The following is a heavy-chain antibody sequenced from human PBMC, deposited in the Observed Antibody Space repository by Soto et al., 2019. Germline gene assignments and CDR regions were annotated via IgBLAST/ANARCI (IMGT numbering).Heavy chain of an antibody. V-gene: IGHV1-3*01. CDR3: ARVVRVGYSYGYEPYYFDY. CDR2: INAGNGNT. J-gene: IGHJ4*02. CDR1: GYTFTSYA. Sequence: QVQLVQSGAEVKKPGASVKVSCKASGYTFTSYAMHWVRQAPGQRLEWMGWINAGNGNTKYSQKFQGRVNLPRDTPASTAYMELGSLRSEDTAVYYCARVVRVGYSYGYEPYYFDYWGQGTLVTVSS. D-gene: IGHD5-18*01.